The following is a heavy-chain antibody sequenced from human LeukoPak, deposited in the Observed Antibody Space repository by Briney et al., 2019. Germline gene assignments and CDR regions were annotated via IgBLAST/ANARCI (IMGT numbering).Heavy chain of an antibody. Sequence: KASETLSLTCAVYGGSFSGYYWSWIRQPPGKGLEWIGEINHSGSTNYNPSLKSRVTISVDTSKNQFSLKLNSVTAADMAVYYCARVTGYMIEDYFDYWGQGTLVTVSS. CDR2: INHSGST. V-gene: IGHV4-34*01. CDR1: GGSFSGYY. J-gene: IGHJ4*02. CDR3: ARVTGYMIEDYFDY. D-gene: IGHD3-9*01.